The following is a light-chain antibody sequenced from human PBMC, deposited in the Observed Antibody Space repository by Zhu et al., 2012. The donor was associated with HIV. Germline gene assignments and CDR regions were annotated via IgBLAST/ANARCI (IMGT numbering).Light chain of an antibody. Sequence: DIQMTQSPSTLSASVGDRVTITCRASESINGLLAWYQQRPVKAPRFLIFKTTSLQTGVPARFSGSRHGAVYSLTISNLQPEDSAIYYCQQYNDYRRTFGPGTKLEI. CDR1: ESINGL. V-gene: IGKV1-5*03. CDR2: KTT. J-gene: IGKJ1*01. CDR3: QQYNDYRRT.